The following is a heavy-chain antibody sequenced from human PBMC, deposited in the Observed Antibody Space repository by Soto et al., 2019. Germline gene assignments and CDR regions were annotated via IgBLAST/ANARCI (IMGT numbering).Heavy chain of an antibody. D-gene: IGHD3-9*01. J-gene: IGHJ6*02. CDR2: IRSKAYGGTT. CDR1: GFTFGDYA. CDR3: TRAGEYYDILTGYRYYGMDV. Sequence: GGSLRLSCTASGFTFGDYAMSWFRQAPGKGLEWVGFIRSKAYGGTTEYAASVKGRFTISRDDSKSIAYLQMNSLKTEDTAVYYCTRAGEYYDILTGYRYYGMDVWGQGTTVTVSS. V-gene: IGHV3-49*03.